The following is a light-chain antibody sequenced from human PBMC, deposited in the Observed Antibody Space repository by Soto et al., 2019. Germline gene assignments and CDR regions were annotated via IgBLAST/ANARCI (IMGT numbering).Light chain of an antibody. CDR2: NDT. V-gene: IGLV3-25*03. CDR3: QSTDSTGNSVV. CDR1: ALPKQF. J-gene: IGLJ2*01. Sequence: SYELTQPPSVSLSPGQTARITCSGDALPKQFAHWYQQKAGQAPVVLIYNDTERPSGIPERFSGSSSGTTVTLTISGLQAEDEADYYCQSTDSTGNSVVFGGGTKLTVL.